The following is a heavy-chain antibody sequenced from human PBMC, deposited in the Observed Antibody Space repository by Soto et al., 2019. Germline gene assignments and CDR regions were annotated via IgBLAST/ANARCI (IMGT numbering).Heavy chain of an antibody. V-gene: IGHV4-59*01. J-gene: IGHJ3*02. Sequence: QVQLQESGPGLVKPSETLSLTCTVSGGSISSYYWGWIRQPPGKGLEWIGYIYYSGSTNYNPSLKSRVTISVDTSKNQLSLKLSSVTAADTAVYYCASESTVTDAFDIWGQGTMVTVSS. CDR2: IYYSGST. D-gene: IGHD4-17*01. CDR1: GGSISSYY. CDR3: ASESTVTDAFDI.